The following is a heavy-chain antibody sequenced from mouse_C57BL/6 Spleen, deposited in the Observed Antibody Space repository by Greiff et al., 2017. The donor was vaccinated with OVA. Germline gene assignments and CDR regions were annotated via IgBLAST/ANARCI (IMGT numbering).Heavy chain of an antibody. CDR2: ILPGSGST. CDR3: ASPFITTVVDWYFDV. J-gene: IGHJ1*03. D-gene: IGHD1-1*01. CDR1: GYTITGYW. V-gene: IGHV1-9*01. Sequence: QVQLQQSGAELMKPGASVKLSCKATGYTITGYWIEWVKQRPGHGLEWIGEILPGSGSTNYNEKFKGKATFTADTSSNTAYMQLSSLTTEDSAIYYCASPFITTVVDWYFDVWGTGTTVTVSS.